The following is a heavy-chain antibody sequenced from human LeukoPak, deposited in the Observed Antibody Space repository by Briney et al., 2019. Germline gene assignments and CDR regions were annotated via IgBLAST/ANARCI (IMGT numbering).Heavy chain of an antibody. V-gene: IGHV1-2*02. CDR2: INPNRGRT. Sequence: GASVKVSCKSSGYTFTSYYIRWVWHAPGQGLEWMGWINPNRGRTNYAQKFQGRVTMTRDMSTSTAYMELRRLRSDDPAVYYCARGGSTSSNEGDVWGQGTTVTVSS. CDR3: ARGGSTSSNEGDV. J-gene: IGHJ6*02. D-gene: IGHD2-2*01. CDR1: GYTFTSYY.